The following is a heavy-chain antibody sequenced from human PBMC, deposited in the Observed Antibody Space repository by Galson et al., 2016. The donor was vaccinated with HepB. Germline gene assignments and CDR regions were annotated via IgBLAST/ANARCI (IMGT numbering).Heavy chain of an antibody. CDR1: GFTFDNHW. J-gene: IGHJ1*01. CDR3: AVRYSSIWYFQH. V-gene: IGHV3-74*01. Sequence: SLRLSCAASGFTFDNHWMHWVRQAPGKGLVWVSRISPDGGTTNYADPVKGRFTISRDNGRNTLYLQMNSLGAEDTAIYYCAVRYSSIWYFQHWGRGTLVSVSS. CDR2: ISPDGGTT. D-gene: IGHD6-13*01.